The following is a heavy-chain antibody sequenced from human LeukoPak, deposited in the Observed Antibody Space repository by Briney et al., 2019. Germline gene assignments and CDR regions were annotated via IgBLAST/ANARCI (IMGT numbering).Heavy chain of an antibody. Sequence: ASVKVSCKASGDSFTSYGISWVRQAPGQGLEWMGWISAYNGNTSYAQKLQGRVTMTTGTSTSTAYMELRSLRSDDTAVSYCARDQVYCSGGSCYWVDYYYYYGMDVWGQGTTVTVSS. CDR2: ISAYNGNT. V-gene: IGHV1-18*01. CDR3: ARDQVYCSGGSCYWVDYYYYYGMDV. D-gene: IGHD2-15*01. J-gene: IGHJ6*02. CDR1: GDSFTSYG.